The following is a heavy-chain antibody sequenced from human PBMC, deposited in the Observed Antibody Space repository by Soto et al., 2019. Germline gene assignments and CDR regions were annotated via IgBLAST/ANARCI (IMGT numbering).Heavy chain of an antibody. V-gene: IGHV3-13*01. CDR3: ARGGIEGVTWNWFDT. CDR2: IESDGDA. CDR1: GFTFSSHD. D-gene: IGHD3-16*01. Sequence: VQLQESGGGLVQPGGSLRLSCTASGFTFSSHDMHWVRQVTGKGLEWVSGIESDGDAKYLASVKGRFSISRENAKNSLHLQMNSLRAEDTAVYYCARGGIEGVTWNWFDTWGQGTLVTVSS. J-gene: IGHJ5*02.